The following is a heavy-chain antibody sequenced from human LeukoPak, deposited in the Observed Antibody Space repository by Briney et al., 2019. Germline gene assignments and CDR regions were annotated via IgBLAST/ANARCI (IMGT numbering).Heavy chain of an antibody. V-gene: IGHV4-39*01. CDR1: GGSISSSSYY. Sequence: SETLSLTCTVSGGSISSSSYYWGWIRQPPGKGLEWIGSIYYSGSTYYNPSLKSRVTISVDTSKNQFSLKLSSVTAADTAVYYCARNYWDGYNYFPPRHIDYWGQGTLVTVSS. CDR2: IYYSGST. J-gene: IGHJ4*02. D-gene: IGHD5-24*01. CDR3: ARNYWDGYNYFPPRHIDY.